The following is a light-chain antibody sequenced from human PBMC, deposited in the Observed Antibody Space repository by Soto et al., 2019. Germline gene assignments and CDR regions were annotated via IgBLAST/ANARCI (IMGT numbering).Light chain of an antibody. CDR2: GAS. CDR3: QQYKNWPTWT. V-gene: IGKV3-15*01. CDR1: QSVSGN. Sequence: DIVLTQSPATLSVSPGGRSTLSCRASQSVSGNLAWYQHKPGQAPRLIIYGASTRATGIPARFSGIGSGTEFTLTISSLQSEDFAVYYGQQYKNWPTWTFCQGTKVDIK. J-gene: IGKJ1*01.